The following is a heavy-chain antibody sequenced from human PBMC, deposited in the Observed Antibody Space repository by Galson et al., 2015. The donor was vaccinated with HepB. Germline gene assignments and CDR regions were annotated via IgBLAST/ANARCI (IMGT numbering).Heavy chain of an antibody. CDR2: IWYDGSNK. J-gene: IGHJ4*02. D-gene: IGHD3-9*01. V-gene: IGHV3-33*01. CDR1: GFTFSSYG. Sequence: SLRLSCAASGFTFSSYGMHWVRQAPSKGLEWVAVIWYDGSNKYYADSVKGRFTISRDNSKNTLYLQMNSLRAEDTAVYYCARDGVEYYDILTGYFHYFDYWGQGTLVTVSS. CDR3: ARDGVEYYDILTGYFHYFDY.